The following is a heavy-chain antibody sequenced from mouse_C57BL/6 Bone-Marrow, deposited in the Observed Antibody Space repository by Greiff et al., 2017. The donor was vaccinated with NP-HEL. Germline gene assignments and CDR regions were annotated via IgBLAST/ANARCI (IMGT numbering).Heavy chain of an antibody. V-gene: IGHV2-6*01. Sequence: VKLMESGPGLVAPSQSLSITCTVSGFSLTSYGVDWVRQSPGKGLEWLGVIWGVGSTNYNSALKSRLSISKDNSKSQVFLKMNSLQTDDTAMYYCASAHHYYGSSPFAYWGHGTLVTVSA. CDR2: IWGVGST. D-gene: IGHD1-1*01. J-gene: IGHJ3*01. CDR3: ASAHHYYGSSPFAY. CDR1: GFSLTSYG.